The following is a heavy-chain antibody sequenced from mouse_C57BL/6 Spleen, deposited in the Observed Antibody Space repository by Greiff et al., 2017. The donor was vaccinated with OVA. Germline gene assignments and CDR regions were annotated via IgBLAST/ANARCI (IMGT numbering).Heavy chain of an antibody. V-gene: IGHV5-16*01. CDR1: GFTFSDYY. CDR3: ARDDGYAMDY. Sequence: EVKLVESEGGLVKPGSSMKLSCTASGFTFSDYYMAWVRQVPEKGLEWVANINYDGSSTYYLDSLKSRFIISRDNAKNILYLQMSSLKSEDTATYYCARDDGYAMDYWGQGTSVTVSS. D-gene: IGHD2-3*01. CDR2: INYDGSST. J-gene: IGHJ4*01.